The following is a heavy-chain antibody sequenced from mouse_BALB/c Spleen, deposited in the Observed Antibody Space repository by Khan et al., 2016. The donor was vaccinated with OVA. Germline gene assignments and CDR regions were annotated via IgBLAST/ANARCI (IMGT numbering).Heavy chain of an antibody. CDR3: ATSYYYGYYFDY. V-gene: IGHV5-17*02. D-gene: IGHD1-1*01. CDR2: ISGDSSTI. J-gene: IGHJ2*01. Sequence: EVKLLESGGGLVQPGGSRKLSCAASGFTFSSYGMHWVRQAPEKGLEWVAYISGDSSTIYYADTVKGRFTISRDNPKNTLFLQMTSLMSEDTAMYYCATSYYYGYYFDYWGPGTTLTVSS. CDR1: GFTFSSYG.